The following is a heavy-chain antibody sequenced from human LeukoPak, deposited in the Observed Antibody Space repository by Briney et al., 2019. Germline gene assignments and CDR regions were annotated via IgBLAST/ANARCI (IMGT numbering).Heavy chain of an antibody. V-gene: IGHV3-11*04. CDR2: ISSSGSPI. D-gene: IGHD3-22*01. CDR1: GFTFSDYY. CDR3: ARDLGQYYDTSDNWFDP. J-gene: IGHJ5*02. Sequence: GGSLRLSCAASGFTFSDYYMSWIRQAPGKGLEWVSYISSSGSPIYYADSVKGRFTISRDNAKNTLNLQMNSLRAEDTAVYYCARDLGQYYDTSDNWFDPWGQGTLVTVSS.